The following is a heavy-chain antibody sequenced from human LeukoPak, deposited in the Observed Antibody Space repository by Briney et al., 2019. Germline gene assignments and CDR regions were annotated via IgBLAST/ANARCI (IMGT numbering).Heavy chain of an antibody. CDR3: ARYTSTFYFDS. J-gene: IGHJ4*02. V-gene: IGHV1-46*01. CDR2: INPSSGST. Sequence: GASVKVSCKASGYTFTSYYMHWVRQAPGQGLEWMGIINPSSGSTNYAQKFQGRVTMTRDTSTSTVYMELSSLRSEDTAVYYCARYTSTFYFDSWGQGTLVTVSS. D-gene: IGHD3-16*01. CDR1: GYTFTSYY.